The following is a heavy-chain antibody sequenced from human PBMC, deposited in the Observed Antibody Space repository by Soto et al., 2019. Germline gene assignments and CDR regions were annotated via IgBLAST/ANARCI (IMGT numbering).Heavy chain of an antibody. CDR2: ISNDGSNT. CDR3: PRHSVPYGLYV. Sequence: EVQLVESGGGLVQPGGSLRLSCAASGHTISSYWMHWVRQAPGKGLVWVARISNDGSNTNYADSVRGRFAISRDNAKSTLYLQMNSLRDEDTAVYYCPRHSVPYGLYVWGQGTTVVVSS. CDR1: GHTISSYW. V-gene: IGHV3-74*01. J-gene: IGHJ6*02.